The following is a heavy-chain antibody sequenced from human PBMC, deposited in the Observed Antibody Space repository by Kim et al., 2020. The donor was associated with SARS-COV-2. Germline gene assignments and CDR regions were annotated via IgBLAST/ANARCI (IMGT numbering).Heavy chain of an antibody. V-gene: IGHV1-2*06. Sequence: ASVKVSCKASGYSFSDHYIHWVRQAPGQGLEWMGRINPNTGSTGYLQDFQGRVTMTRDTYIGTVYMELSGLRSDDTAVYYCGRGQDWLDPWGQGTLVTVS. CDR2: INPNTGST. CDR3: GRGQDWLDP. CDR1: GYSFSDHY. J-gene: IGHJ5*02.